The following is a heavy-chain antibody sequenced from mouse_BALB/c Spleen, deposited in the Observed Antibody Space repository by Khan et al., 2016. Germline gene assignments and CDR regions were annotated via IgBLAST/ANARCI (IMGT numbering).Heavy chain of an antibody. Sequence: VQLKQSGPDLVKPGASVKISCKASGYSFTGYYMYWVKQSHEKSLEWIGRINPNNGGSYSNQKFKGKAILTVDKSSSTAYMELRSLTSEDSVVYYCLRDAMDYWGQGTSVTVSS. V-gene: IGHV1-18*01. CDR2: INPNNGGS. D-gene: IGHD1-1*01. J-gene: IGHJ4*01. CDR1: GYSFTGYY. CDR3: LRDAMDY.